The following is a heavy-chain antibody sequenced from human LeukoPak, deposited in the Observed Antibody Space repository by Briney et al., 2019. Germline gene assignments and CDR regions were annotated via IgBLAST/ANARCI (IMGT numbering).Heavy chain of an antibody. CDR2: INPNSGGT. J-gene: IGHJ4*02. Sequence: ASVKDARKASGYTFTVYFMHWVRQAPGQGLEWMGWINPNSGGTNYAQKFQGRVTMTRDTSISTAYMELSRLRSDDTAVYYCARELNYDSSGYYFDYWGQGTLFTVSS. D-gene: IGHD3-22*01. CDR1: GYTFTVYF. V-gene: IGHV1-2*02. CDR3: ARELNYDSSGYYFDY.